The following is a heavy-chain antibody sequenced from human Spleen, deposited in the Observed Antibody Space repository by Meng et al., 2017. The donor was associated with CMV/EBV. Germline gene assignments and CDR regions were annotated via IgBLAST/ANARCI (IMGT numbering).Heavy chain of an antibody. D-gene: IGHD3-9*01. V-gene: IGHV3-48*04. Sequence: GGSLRLSCAASGFTFSSHSMNWVRQAPGEGLEWLSYISGSGSTTNYADSVRGRFTISRDNAKNSLYLQMNSLRAEDTAVYYCARVAVDYDSLTAYYYFDSWGQGTLVTVSS. CDR1: GFTFSSHS. CDR2: ISGSGSTT. CDR3: ARVAVDYDSLTAYYYFDS. J-gene: IGHJ4*02.